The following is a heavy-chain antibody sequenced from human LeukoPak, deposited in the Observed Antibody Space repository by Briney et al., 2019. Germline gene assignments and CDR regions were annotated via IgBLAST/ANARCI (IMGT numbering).Heavy chain of an antibody. D-gene: IGHD4-17*01. CDR2: IYYSGST. CDR1: GGSISSGGYS. J-gene: IGHJ5*02. Sequence: ASETLSLTCAVSGGSISSGGYSWSWIRQPPGKGLEWIGYIYYSGSTYYNPSRKGRVTISVDTSKNQFSLKLSSVTAADPAVYSCASSVVDYGDYSWFDPWGQGTLVTVSS. V-gene: IGHV4-30-4*07. CDR3: ASSVVDYGDYSWFDP.